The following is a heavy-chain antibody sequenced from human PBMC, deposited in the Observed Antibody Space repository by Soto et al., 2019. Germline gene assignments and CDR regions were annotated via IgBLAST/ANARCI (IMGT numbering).Heavy chain of an antibody. Sequence: EVQLVESGGGLVQPGRSLRLSCAASGFTFDDYAMHWVRQAPGKGLEWVSGISWNSGSIGYADSVKGRFTISRDNAKNSLYLQMNSLRAEDTALYYCASPKVAVDALRDRYFDFWGRGTLVTVSS. CDR3: ASPKVAVDALRDRYFDF. J-gene: IGHJ2*01. V-gene: IGHV3-9*01. CDR1: GFTFDDYA. D-gene: IGHD2-15*01. CDR2: ISWNSGSI.